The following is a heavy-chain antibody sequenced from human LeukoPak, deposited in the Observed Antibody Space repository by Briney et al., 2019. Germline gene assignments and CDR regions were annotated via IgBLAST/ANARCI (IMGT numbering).Heavy chain of an antibody. J-gene: IGHJ4*02. D-gene: IGHD1-26*01. Sequence: AGSLRLSCAASGFTLSSYAMSWVRQAPGKGLEWVSVISGSGGSTYYADSVKGRFTISRDISKNTLYLQMDSLRADDTAVYFCARRRVGGINMGHFDYWGQGTLVTVSS. V-gene: IGHV3-23*01. CDR2: ISGSGGST. CDR1: GFTLSSYA. CDR3: ARRRVGGINMGHFDY.